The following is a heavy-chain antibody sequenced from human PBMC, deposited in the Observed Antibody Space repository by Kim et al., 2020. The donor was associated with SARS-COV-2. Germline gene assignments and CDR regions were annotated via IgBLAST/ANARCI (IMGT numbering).Heavy chain of an antibody. CDR2: FDPEDGET. J-gene: IGHJ4*02. CDR1: GYTLTELS. Sequence: ASVKVSCKVSGYTLTELSMHWVRQAPGKGLEWMGGFDPEDGETIYAQKFQGRVTMTEDTSTDTAYMELSSLRSEDTAVYYCATDITMVRGELLAPFDYWGQGTLVTVSS. V-gene: IGHV1-24*01. CDR3: ATDITMVRGELLAPFDY. D-gene: IGHD3-10*01.